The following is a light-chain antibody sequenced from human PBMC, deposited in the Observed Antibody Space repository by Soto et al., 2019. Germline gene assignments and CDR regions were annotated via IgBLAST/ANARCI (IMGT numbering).Light chain of an antibody. CDR3: NAYTTSNTWV. CDR2: EVT. V-gene: IGLV2-14*01. CDR1: SSDVGGYNY. Sequence: QSALTQPASVFGSPGQSITISCTGTSSDVGGYNYVSWYQQHPGKAPKLMIYEVTNRPSGVSNRFSGSRSGNTASLTISGLQAEDEAYYYCNAYTTSNTWVFGGGTKLTVL. J-gene: IGLJ3*02.